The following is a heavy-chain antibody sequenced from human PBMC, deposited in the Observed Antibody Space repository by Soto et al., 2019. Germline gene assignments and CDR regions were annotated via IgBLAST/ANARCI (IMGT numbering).Heavy chain of an antibody. D-gene: IGHD5-18*01. CDR1: GFTFSSYA. V-gene: IGHV3-30*04. J-gene: IGHJ4*02. Sequence: GGSLRLSCADSGFTFSSYAMHWVRQAPGKGLEWVAIISYDGTIKYYADSVKGRFTISRDNSKNTLFLQMNSLRAEDTAVYYCARDLSGYGYDYWGQGALVTVSS. CDR3: ARDLSGYGYDY. CDR2: ISYDGTIK.